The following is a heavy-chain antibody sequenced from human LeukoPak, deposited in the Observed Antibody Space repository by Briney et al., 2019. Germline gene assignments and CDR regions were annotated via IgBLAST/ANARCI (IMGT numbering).Heavy chain of an antibody. CDR3: ARGLEYFDY. Sequence: PSETLSHTCAVYGGSFSGYYWSWIRQPPGKGLEWIGEINHSGSTNYNPSLKSRVTISVDTSKNQFSLKLSSVTAADTAVYYCARGLEYFDYWGQGTLVTVSS. V-gene: IGHV4-34*01. J-gene: IGHJ4*02. D-gene: IGHD1-1*01. CDR1: GGSFSGYY. CDR2: INHSGST.